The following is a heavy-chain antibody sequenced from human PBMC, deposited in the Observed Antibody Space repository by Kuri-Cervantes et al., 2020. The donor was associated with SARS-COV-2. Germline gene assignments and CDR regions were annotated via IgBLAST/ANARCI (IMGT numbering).Heavy chain of an antibody. CDR3: VRDHGFWSGYSTGPLDY. J-gene: IGHJ4*02. D-gene: IGHD3-3*01. Sequence: GGSLRLSCIASGFLFSSYEMNWVRQAPGKGLEWISYISSNGNTIYYADSVKGRFTISRDNAKDSLDLQMNSLRAEDTAIYYCVRDHGFWSGYSTGPLDYWGQGTLVTVSS. CDR2: ISSNGNTI. V-gene: IGHV3-48*03. CDR1: GFLFSSYE.